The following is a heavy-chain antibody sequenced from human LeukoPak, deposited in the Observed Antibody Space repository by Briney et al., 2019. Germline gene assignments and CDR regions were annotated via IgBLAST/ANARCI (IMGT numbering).Heavy chain of an antibody. Sequence: SETLSLTCTVSGYSISSGHYWGWIRQPPGKGLEWIGSMYHSGSTYYNPPLKSRVTISVDTSKNQFSLKLSSVTAADTAVYYCAREHYYDSSGYAYMDVWGKGTTVTISS. V-gene: IGHV4-38-2*02. CDR3: AREHYYDSSGYAYMDV. CDR2: MYHSGST. CDR1: GYSISSGHY. J-gene: IGHJ6*03. D-gene: IGHD3-22*01.